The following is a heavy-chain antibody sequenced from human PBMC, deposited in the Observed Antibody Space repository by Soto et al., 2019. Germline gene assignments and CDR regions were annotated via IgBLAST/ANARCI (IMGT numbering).Heavy chain of an antibody. CDR3: THMVWLLFRESDRHAR. D-gene: IGHD3-3*01. CDR1: GLSLSNGDLG. CDR2: IYGDDEK. V-gene: IGHV2-5*02. J-gene: IGHJ4*01. Sequence: QITLTESGPTLVNPTQTLTLTCTVSGLSLSNGDLGVAWIRQPPGKALEWLALIYGDDEKRYRPSLKTRLTITKDNSTSQVFMTLTSVDPVDTATSYCTHMVWLLFRESDRHARWGHGTRVTVSS.